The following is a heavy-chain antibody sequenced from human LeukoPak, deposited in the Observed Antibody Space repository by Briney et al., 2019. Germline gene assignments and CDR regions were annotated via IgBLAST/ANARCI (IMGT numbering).Heavy chain of an antibody. CDR2: FYYTGST. Sequence: ASETLSLTCIVSGDSISSSSSYWGWIRQPPGTGLEWIGNFYYTGSTYYNPSLKSRVTISADTSKNQFSMRLRSVTVADTAVYYCARQGPTETFDYWGQGALVTVSS. CDR1: GDSISSSSSY. CDR3: ARQGPTETFDY. V-gene: IGHV4-39*01. J-gene: IGHJ4*02. D-gene: IGHD1-1*01.